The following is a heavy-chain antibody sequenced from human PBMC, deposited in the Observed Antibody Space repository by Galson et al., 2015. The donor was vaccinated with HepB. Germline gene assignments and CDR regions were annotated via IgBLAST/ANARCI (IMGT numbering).Heavy chain of an antibody. CDR1: GFIFNSYA. D-gene: IGHD6-19*01. Sequence: SLRLSCAASGFIFNSYAMTWVRQAPGKGLGWVAFISYDGSNKYYADSVKGRFTISRDNSKNTLYLQMNSLRPEDTAVYYCAREPYSSGWSKRGRYFDYWGQGALVTVSS. CDR2: ISYDGSNK. CDR3: AREPYSSGWSKRGRYFDY. V-gene: IGHV3-30-3*01. J-gene: IGHJ4*02.